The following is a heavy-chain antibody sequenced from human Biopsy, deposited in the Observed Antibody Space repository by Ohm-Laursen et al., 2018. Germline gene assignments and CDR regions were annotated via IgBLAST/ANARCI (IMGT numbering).Heavy chain of an antibody. CDR1: GGSIISYY. J-gene: IGHJ5*02. CDR2: VYNGGIT. Sequence: GTLSLTCTVSGGSIISYYWTWIRQAPGKGLEWIGHVYNGGITNYNPSLKSRVTISKDTSKNQFSLQLSSVTAADTAVYYCARTPRDSFWSGSYKRGLWFDPWGQGTLVTVSS. D-gene: IGHD3-3*01. CDR3: ARTPRDSFWSGSYKRGLWFDP. V-gene: IGHV4-59*01.